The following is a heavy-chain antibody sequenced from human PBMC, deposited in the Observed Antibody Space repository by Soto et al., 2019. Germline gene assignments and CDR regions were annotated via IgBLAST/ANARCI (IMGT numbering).Heavy chain of an antibody. CDR3: GSAGRNFKYQHFDY. Sequence: EVQLVESGGGLVQPGGSLRLSCAASRFIFSNYWMSWVRQVPGKGLEWVANIKEDGSEKYYVDSVTGRFTISTDNAKNSLYLQMDSPRAEDTAAFYCGSAGRNFKYQHFDYWGQGTLVIVSS. D-gene: IGHD1-1*01. J-gene: IGHJ4*02. CDR2: IKEDGSEK. CDR1: RFIFSNYW. V-gene: IGHV3-7*01.